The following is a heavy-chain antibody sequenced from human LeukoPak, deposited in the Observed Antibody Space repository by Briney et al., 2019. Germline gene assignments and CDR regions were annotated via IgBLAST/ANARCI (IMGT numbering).Heavy chain of an antibody. V-gene: IGHV5-51*01. J-gene: IGHJ4*02. D-gene: IGHD5-18*01. CDR2: IYPHDSYT. CDR3: VTQTDTNFDF. CDR1: GYSFSSYW. Sequence: GESLKISCKACGYSFSSYWIGWVRQMPGKGLEWMGIIYPHDSYTRYSPSFQGQVTISADKSTGTAYLQWSSLKASDTAMYYCVTQTDTNFDFWGQGTLVTVSS.